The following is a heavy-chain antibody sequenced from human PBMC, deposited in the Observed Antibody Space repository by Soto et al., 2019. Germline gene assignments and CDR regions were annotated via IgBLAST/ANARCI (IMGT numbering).Heavy chain of an antibody. CDR3: ARRNPDIVLMEG. D-gene: IGHD2-8*01. CDR2: IIPIFGTA. V-gene: IGHV1-69*13. J-gene: IGHJ6*03. Sequence: SVKVSCKASGGTFSIYAMSWFRQAPGQGLEWMGGIIPIFGTANYAQKFQGRVTITADESTSTAYMELSSLRSEDTAVYYCARRNPDIVLMEGWGTGTTVTVSS. CDR1: GGTFSIYA.